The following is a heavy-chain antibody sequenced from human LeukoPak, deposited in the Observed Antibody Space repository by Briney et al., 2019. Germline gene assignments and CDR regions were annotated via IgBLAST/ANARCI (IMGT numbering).Heavy chain of an antibody. CDR3: ARWWNDILTGYYEQYNWFDP. D-gene: IGHD3-9*01. CDR1: RFTFSDYY. Sequence: GGSLRLSCVASRFTFSDYYMSWIRQAPGKGLEWISYIGTSDTHTYYADSVKGRFTISRDNAKNSLYLQMNSLRAEDTAVYYCARWWNDILTGYYEQYNWFDPWGQGTLVTVSS. V-gene: IGHV3-11*06. J-gene: IGHJ5*02. CDR2: IGTSDTHT.